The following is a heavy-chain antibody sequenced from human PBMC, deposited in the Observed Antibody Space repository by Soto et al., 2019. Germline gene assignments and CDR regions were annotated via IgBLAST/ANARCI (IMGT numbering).Heavy chain of an antibody. CDR1: GGSISSGGYS. Sequence: QLQLQESGSGLVKPSQTLSLTCAVSGGSISSGGYSWSWIRQPPGKVLEWVGYIYHSGSTYYNPSLTSRVTISIDRSENQFSLKLRSVSAADTAVYYCTRSSSTVTTLDYWGQGTLVTVSS. J-gene: IGHJ4*02. D-gene: IGHD2-2*01. V-gene: IGHV4-30-2*01. CDR3: TRSSSTVTTLDY. CDR2: IYHSGST.